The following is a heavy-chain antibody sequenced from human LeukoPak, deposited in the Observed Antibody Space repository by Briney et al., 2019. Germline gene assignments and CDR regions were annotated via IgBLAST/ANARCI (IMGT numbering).Heavy chain of an antibody. CDR3: ARKAQYNGHYPLDY. Sequence: GRSLRLSCAASRFTSSDYPMHWVRQTPGKGLEWVAVISKDGNERHYADPVKDRFTISRDNSKNTVYLQIDSLRAEDTALYFCARKAQYNGHYPLDYWGQGTLVTVSS. CDR1: RFTSSDYP. J-gene: IGHJ4*02. V-gene: IGHV3-30*03. CDR2: ISKDGNER. D-gene: IGHD1-7*01.